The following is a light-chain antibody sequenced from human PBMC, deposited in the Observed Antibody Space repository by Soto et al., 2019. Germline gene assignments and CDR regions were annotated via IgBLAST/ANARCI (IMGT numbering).Light chain of an antibody. CDR1: ERVSSH. V-gene: IGKV3-15*01. J-gene: IGKJ1*01. CDR3: HQYNNWPWT. CDR2: AAS. Sequence: ETVMTQSPVTLSVSPGDTATLSCRASERVSSHLAWYQQKAGQAPRLLIYAASTRATGIPVRFSGSGSETEFTLTIRSLQSEDSAIYFCHQYNNWPWTFGQGTKVEIK.